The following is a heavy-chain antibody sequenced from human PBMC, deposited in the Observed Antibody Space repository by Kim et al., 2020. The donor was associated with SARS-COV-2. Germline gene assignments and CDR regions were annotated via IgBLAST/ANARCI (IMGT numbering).Heavy chain of an antibody. J-gene: IGHJ1*01. CDR2: ISSSSSYT. CDR3: ARGLWYYYDSSGYGY. D-gene: IGHD3-22*01. V-gene: IGHV3-11*06. Sequence: GGSLRLSCAASGFTFSDYYMSWIRQAPGKGLEWVSYISSSSSYTNYADSVKGRFTISRDNAKNSLYLQMNSLRAEDTAVYYCARGLWYYYDSSGYGYWGQDTLVPVSS. CDR1: GFTFSDYY.